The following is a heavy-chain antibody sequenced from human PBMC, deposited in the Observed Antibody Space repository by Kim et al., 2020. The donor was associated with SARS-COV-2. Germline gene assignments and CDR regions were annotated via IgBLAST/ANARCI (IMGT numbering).Heavy chain of an antibody. CDR1: GFGFSHYA. D-gene: IGHD3-10*01. CDR3: ARDRDASGHNYGS. CDR2: ISYDGSNK. J-gene: IGHJ5*02. V-gene: IGHV3-30*03. Sequence: GGSLRLSCSASGFGFSHYAMHWVRQAPGKGLEWVALISYDGSNKYYAESVRGRFTVSRDNPDNTLSLQMNSLRVEDTAVYYCARDRDASGHNYGSWGQGTLVTVSS.